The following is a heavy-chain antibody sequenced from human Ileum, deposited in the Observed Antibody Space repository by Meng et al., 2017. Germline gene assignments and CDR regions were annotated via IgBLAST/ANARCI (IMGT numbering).Heavy chain of an antibody. J-gene: IGHJ4*02. CDR3: AKEKDFGPRLNFDY. CDR2: ISASGGST. Sequence: GGSLSLSCAGPGLTFSSNAMSWVRQAPGKGLEWVSAISASGGSTYYAGSVTGRFTISRDKSKNTLYLQMNSLRAEDTAVYYCAKEKDFGPRLNFDYWGQGTLVTVSS. D-gene: IGHD2-8*01. CDR1: GLTFSSNA. V-gene: IGHV3-23*01.